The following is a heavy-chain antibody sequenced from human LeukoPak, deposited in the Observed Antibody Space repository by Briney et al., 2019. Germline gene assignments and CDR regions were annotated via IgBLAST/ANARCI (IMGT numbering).Heavy chain of an antibody. D-gene: IGHD5-18*01. CDR3: ATDTAMANFHRSDAFDI. Sequence: ASVKVSCKASGYTFTSYDMHWVRQAPGQGLEWMGILNPSNSRTIYAQKLQGRVTMTRDTSTSTVCMELSSLRSEDTAVYYCATDTAMANFHRSDAFDIWGQGTMVTVSS. CDR1: GYTFTSYD. V-gene: IGHV1-46*01. J-gene: IGHJ3*02. CDR2: LNPSNSRT.